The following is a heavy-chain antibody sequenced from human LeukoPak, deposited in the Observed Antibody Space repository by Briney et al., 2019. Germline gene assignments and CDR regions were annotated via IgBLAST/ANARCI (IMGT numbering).Heavy chain of an antibody. CDR2: ISYDGSNK. Sequence: GGSLRLSCAASGFTFSSYAMHWVRQAPGKGLEWVAVISYDGSNKYYADSAKGRFTISRDNSKNTLYLQMNSLRAEDTAVYYCARDPSGSYDRYWFDPWGQGTLVTVSS. CDR3: ARDPSGSYDRYWFDP. J-gene: IGHJ5*02. CDR1: GFTFSSYA. D-gene: IGHD1-26*01. V-gene: IGHV3-30-3*01.